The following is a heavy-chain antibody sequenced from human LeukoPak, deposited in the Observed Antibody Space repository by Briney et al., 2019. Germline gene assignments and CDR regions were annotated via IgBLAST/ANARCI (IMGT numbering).Heavy chain of an antibody. Sequence: PSETLSLTCTVSGGSISSGGYYWSWIRQPPGKGLEWIGYIYHSGSTYYNPFLKSRVTISVDRSKNQFSLKLSSVTAADTAVYYCARDKPRMITFGGVIVPRGYGMDVWGQGTTVTVSS. V-gene: IGHV4-30-2*01. CDR1: GGSISSGGYY. D-gene: IGHD3-16*02. CDR3: ARDKPRMITFGGVIVPRGYGMDV. CDR2: IYHSGST. J-gene: IGHJ6*02.